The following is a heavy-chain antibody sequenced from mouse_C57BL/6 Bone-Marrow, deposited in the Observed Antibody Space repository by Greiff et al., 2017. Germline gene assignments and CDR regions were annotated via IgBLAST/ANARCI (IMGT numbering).Heavy chain of an antibody. Sequence: EVQLVESGGGLVKPGGSLKLSCAASGFTFSSYAMSWVRQTPEKRLEWVATISDGGSYTSYPDNVKGRFTISRDNAKNNLYLQMSHLKSEDTAMYYCARKNYDYASYYFDYWGQGTTLTVSS. CDR3: ARKNYDYASYYFDY. CDR1: GFTFSSYA. CDR2: ISDGGSYT. J-gene: IGHJ2*01. V-gene: IGHV5-4*01. D-gene: IGHD2-4*01.